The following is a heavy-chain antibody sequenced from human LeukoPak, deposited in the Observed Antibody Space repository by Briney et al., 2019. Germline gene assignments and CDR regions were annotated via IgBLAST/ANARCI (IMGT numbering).Heavy chain of an antibody. J-gene: IGHJ5*02. Sequence: ASVKVSCKASGYKFTSYGISWVRQAPGQGLDWMGWISAYNGNTNYAHNLQGRVTMTTDTSTSTAYMELRSLRSDDTAVYYCARGATENWFDPWGQGTLVTVSS. CDR1: GYKFTSYG. D-gene: IGHD5-12*01. CDR2: ISAYNGNT. CDR3: ARGATENWFDP. V-gene: IGHV1-18*01.